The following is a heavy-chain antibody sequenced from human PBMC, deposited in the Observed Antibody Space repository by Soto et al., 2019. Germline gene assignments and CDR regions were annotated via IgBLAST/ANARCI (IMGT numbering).Heavy chain of an antibody. CDR3: AHSYSWSGESCYSNISWHDP. V-gene: IGHV2-5*02. D-gene: IGHD2-15*01. CDR2: IYWDDDK. J-gene: IGHJ5*02. CDR1: GFSLSTSGVG. Sequence: QVTLKASGPTLVKPTQTLTLTCTFSGFSLSTSGVGVGWIRQPPGKALEWLALIYWDDDKRYSPSLKSRLTITKDTSKNQVVLTMTNMDPVDTAPYYCAHSYSWSGESCYSNISWHDPWGQGTLVTVSS.